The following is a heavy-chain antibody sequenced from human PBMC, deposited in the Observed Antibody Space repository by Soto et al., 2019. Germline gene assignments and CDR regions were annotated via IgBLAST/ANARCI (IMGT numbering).Heavy chain of an antibody. CDR1: GGSISSSSYY. CDR3: ASVTDSFNVYGVSIYYYYGMDV. CDR2: IYYSGST. D-gene: IGHD3-3*01. J-gene: IGHJ6*02. Sequence: PSETLSLTCTVSGGSISSSSYYWGWIRQPPGKGLEWIGSIYYSGSTYYNPSLKSRVTISVDTSKNQFSLKLSSVTAADTAVYYCASVTDSFNVYGVSIYYYYGMDVWGQGTTVTVSS. V-gene: IGHV4-39*01.